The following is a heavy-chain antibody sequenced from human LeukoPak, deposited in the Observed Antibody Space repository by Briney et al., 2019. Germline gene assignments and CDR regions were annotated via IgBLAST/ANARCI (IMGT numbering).Heavy chain of an antibody. CDR3: ARGDKQLVFNRNKGGFDP. CDR2: ISGSDGST. CDR1: GFTFSSSA. D-gene: IGHD6-13*01. V-gene: IGHV3-23*01. J-gene: IGHJ5*02. Sequence: GGSLRLSCAASGFTFSSSAMTWVRQAPGKGLEWVSAISGSDGSTYYADSVKGRFTISRDNSKNTLYLQMNSLRTEDTAVYYCARGDKQLVFNRNKGGFDPWGQGTLVTVSS.